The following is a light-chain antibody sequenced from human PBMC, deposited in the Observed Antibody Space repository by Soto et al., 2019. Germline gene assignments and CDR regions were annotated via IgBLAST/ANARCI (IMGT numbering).Light chain of an antibody. Sequence: EIVLTQSPGTLSLSPGERATLSCRASQSVSSNYLAWYQQKPGQAPRLLIYGASSRASGIPDRFSGSGSGTDFTLTISRLAPEDLSLYYCQQYGSPYKFGPGTKVDIK. CDR2: GAS. CDR3: QQYGSPYK. CDR1: QSVSSNY. V-gene: IGKV3-20*01. J-gene: IGKJ3*01.